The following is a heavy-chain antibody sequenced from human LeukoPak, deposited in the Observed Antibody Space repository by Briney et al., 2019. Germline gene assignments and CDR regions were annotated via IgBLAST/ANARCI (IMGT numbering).Heavy chain of an antibody. CDR3: ASDPHHSSRMDV. CDR2: IKQDGSEQ. V-gene: IGHV3-7*01. J-gene: IGHJ6*01. Sequence: GGSLRLSCAAYGFTFPNFWMNWVRQAPGKGLEWVANIKQDGSEQYYVDSVKGRFTVSRDNAKNSLYLQMNSLRAEDTAVYYCASDPHHSSRMDVWGQGITVTVSS. D-gene: IGHD1-14*01. CDR1: GFTFPNFW.